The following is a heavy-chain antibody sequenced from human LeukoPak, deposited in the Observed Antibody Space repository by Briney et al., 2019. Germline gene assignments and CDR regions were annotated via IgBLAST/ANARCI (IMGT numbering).Heavy chain of an antibody. CDR2: IYYSGST. D-gene: IGHD1-26*01. CDR1: GGSISSYY. CDR3: ARDVRRSGSYYFDY. V-gene: IGHV4-59*01. J-gene: IGHJ4*02. Sequence: SETLSLTRTVSGGSISSYYWSWIRQPPGKGLEWIGYIYYSGSTNYNPSLKSRVTISVDTSKNQFSLKLSSVTAADTAVYYCARDVRRSGSYYFDYWGQGTLVTVSS.